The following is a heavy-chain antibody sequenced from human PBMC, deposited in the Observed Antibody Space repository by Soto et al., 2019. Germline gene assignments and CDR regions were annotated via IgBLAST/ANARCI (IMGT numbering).Heavy chain of an antibody. J-gene: IGHJ4*02. D-gene: IGHD6-19*01. CDR1: GDTLTRHH. Sequence: ASVKVSCKVSGDTLTRHHIHWMRQAPGQGLEWVGKIDPNGGSTIYAQKFQDRVIMTRDTSTRTVYMELGSLQSDDTAVYYCAVSVEAPATPTFDNWGQGALVTVSS. CDR2: IDPNGGST. CDR3: AVSVEAPATPTFDN. V-gene: IGHV1-46*01.